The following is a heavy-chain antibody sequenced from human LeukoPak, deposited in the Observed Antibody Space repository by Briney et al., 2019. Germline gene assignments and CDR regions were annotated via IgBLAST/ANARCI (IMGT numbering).Heavy chain of an antibody. J-gene: IGHJ6*02. V-gene: IGHV3-33*01. Sequence: TGGSLRLSCAASGFTFSSYGMHWVRQAPGKGLEWVAVIWYDGSNKYYADSVKGRFTISRDNSKNTLYLQMNSLRAEDTAVYYCARDRGDTAMAFYYYYGMDVWGQGTTVTVSS. CDR2: IWYDGSNK. CDR1: GFTFSSYG. CDR3: ARDRGDTAMAFYYYYGMDV. D-gene: IGHD5-18*01.